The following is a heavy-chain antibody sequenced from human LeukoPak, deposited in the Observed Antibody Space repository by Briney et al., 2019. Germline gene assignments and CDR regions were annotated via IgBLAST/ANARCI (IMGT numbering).Heavy chain of an antibody. J-gene: IGHJ3*02. CDR3: ARARWDSSGQHNAFDI. V-gene: IGHV3-30*04. CDR2: ISYDGSNK. D-gene: IGHD3-22*01. Sequence: PGRSLRLSCAASGFTFSSYAMHWVRQAPGKGLEWVAVISYDGSNKYNADSVKGRFTISRDNSKNTLYLQMNSLRAEDTAVYYCARARWDSSGQHNAFDIWGQGTMVTVSS. CDR1: GFTFSSYA.